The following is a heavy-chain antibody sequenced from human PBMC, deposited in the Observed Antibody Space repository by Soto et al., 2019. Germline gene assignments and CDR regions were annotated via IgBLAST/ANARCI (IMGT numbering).Heavy chain of an antibody. CDR3: ARARLVSANPFDY. CDR1: GYTFTSYY. V-gene: IGHV1-46*01. CDR2: IHPSGGGT. Sequence: ASVKVSCKASGYTFTSYYLHRVRQAPGQGLEWMGIIHPSGGGTSYAQKFQGRVTMTRDTYTSTVYMELSSLRSEDTAVYYCARARLVSANPFDYWGQGTLVTVSS. D-gene: IGHD1-26*01. J-gene: IGHJ4*02.